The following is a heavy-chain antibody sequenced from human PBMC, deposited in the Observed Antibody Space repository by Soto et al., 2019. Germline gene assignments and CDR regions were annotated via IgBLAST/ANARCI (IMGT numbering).Heavy chain of an antibody. CDR2: ISSTTNYI. CDR1: GFSFSKFW. V-gene: IGHV3-21*06. J-gene: IGHJ4*02. Sequence: SGGSLRLSCGASGFSFSKFWMTWVRQAPGKGLEWVSSISSTTNYIYYGDSMKGRFTISRDNAKNSLYLEMNSLRAEDTAVYYCARESEDLTSNFDYWGQGTLVTVSS. CDR3: ARESEDLTSNFDY.